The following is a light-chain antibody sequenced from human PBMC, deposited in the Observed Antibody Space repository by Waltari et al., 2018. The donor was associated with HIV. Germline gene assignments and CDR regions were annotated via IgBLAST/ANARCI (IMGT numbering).Light chain of an antibody. J-gene: IGKJ5*01. CDR1: QTAPRW. CDR2: AAS. V-gene: IGKV1D-16*01. Sequence: DVQMTQSPSSLTASVGDRVTITGRPSQTAPRWLAWYQQKPGKAPRSLLYAASSLQSGVPSRFSGSGGGTNFTLTISSLQPEDFATYYCQQYNSHPITFGQGTRLDLK. CDR3: QQYNSHPIT.